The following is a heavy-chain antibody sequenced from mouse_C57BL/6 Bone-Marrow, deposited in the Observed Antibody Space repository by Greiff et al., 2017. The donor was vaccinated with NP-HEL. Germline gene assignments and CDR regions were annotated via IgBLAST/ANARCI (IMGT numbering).Heavy chain of an antibody. D-gene: IGHD1-1*01. Sequence: DVKLQESGPGLVKPSQSLSLTCSVTGYSITSGYYWNWIRQFPGNKLEWMGYISYDGSNNYNPSLKNRISITRDTSKNQFFLKLNSVTTEDTATYYCARHLSHYYGRDAMDYWGQGTSVTVSS. CDR3: ARHLSHYYGRDAMDY. V-gene: IGHV3-6*01. CDR1: GYSITSGYY. CDR2: ISYDGSN. J-gene: IGHJ4*01.